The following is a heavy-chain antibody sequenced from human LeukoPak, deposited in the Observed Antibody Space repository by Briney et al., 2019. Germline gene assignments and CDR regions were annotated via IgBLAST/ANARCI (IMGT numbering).Heavy chain of an antibody. J-gene: IGHJ3*02. V-gene: IGHV3-15*01. D-gene: IGHD3-16*02. CDR2: IKSKHEGATT. Sequence: GGSRRRSCSASGLPFPNTWMTWVGPAPGKGLGWGGRIKSKHEGATTNYAAPVKDRFTISRDDSKNTLYLQMTSLNAEDSAVYFCATVIFVYSAFDIWGQGTVVTVSS. CDR3: ATVIFVYSAFDI. CDR1: GLPFPNTW.